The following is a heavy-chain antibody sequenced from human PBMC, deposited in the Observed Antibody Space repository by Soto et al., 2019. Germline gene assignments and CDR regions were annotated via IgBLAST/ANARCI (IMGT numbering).Heavy chain of an antibody. CDR3: ASRSHIVVAPT. CDR2: IYYGGTT. D-gene: IGHD2-21*01. CDR1: GASINTENDY. J-gene: IGHJ4*02. Sequence: QLQLQESGPGLVKPSETLSLTCTVSGASINTENDYWAWIRQPPGKGLEWIGSIYYGGTTFYNPSLKSRVTISADTSKNKFYLRLSSVTAADTALYYCASRSHIVVAPTWGQGVLVTVSS. V-gene: IGHV4-39*01.